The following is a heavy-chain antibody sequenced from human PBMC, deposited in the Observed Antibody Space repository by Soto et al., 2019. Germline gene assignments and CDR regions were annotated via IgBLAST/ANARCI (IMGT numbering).Heavy chain of an antibody. V-gene: IGHV4-39*01. CDR3: ARHTLELRYYYGMDV. J-gene: IGHJ6*02. Sequence: SETLSLTCTVSGGSISSSSYYWGWIRQPPGKGMEWIGSIYYSGSTYYNQSLKSRVTISVDTSKNQFSLKLSSVTAADTAVYYCARHTLELRYYYGMDVWGQGTTVTVSS. CDR1: GGSISSSSYY. D-gene: IGHD1-7*01. CDR2: IYYSGST.